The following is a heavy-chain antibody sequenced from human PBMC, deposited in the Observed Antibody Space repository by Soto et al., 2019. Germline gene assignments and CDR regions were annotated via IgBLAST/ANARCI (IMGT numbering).Heavy chain of an antibody. V-gene: IGHV1-18*04. CDR1: GYTMNIYG. CDR3: ARLNSDYAVDF. D-gene: IGHD5-12*01. J-gene: IGHJ4*02. Sequence: GVSLKVYRKSAGYTMNIYGIGWGRQAPGQGPEWMGWISTWNDDKRDTQKFRDRVTMTTDTSTSTAYMELRSLRFDDTAVYYCARLNSDYAVDFWGQGTLVTVFS. CDR2: ISTWNDDK.